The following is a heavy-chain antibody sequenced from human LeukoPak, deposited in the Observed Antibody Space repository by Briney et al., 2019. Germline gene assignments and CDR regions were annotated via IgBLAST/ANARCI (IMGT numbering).Heavy chain of an antibody. D-gene: IGHD3-22*01. Sequence: GGSLRLSCTTSGFSFGDYAMSWVRQAPGKGLEWVGFIRSKAYGGTTEYAASVKGRFTISRDDSKSIAHLQMNSLKTEDTAVYYCTSQDPYYYDSSGYLGYDYWGQGTLVTVSS. V-gene: IGHV3-49*04. CDR3: TSQDPYYYDSSGYLGYDY. CDR1: GFSFGDYA. CDR2: IRSKAYGGTT. J-gene: IGHJ4*02.